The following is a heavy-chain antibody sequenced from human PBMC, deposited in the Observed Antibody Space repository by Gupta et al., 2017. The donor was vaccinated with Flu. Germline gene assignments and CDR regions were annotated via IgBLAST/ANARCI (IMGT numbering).Heavy chain of an antibody. D-gene: IGHD5-24*01. V-gene: IGHV3-7*01. CDR1: GFTFRSYW. J-gene: IGHJ4*02. Sequence: EEQLVEAGGGLVQPGGSLRLSCAVSGFTFRSYWMDWVRQAPGKGLEWVANKAADASVKNYADCVQGRFTISRDDAKNSLYLQMNSLRAEDTAVYYCVRNRGWQQFDYWGQGARVTVSS. CDR2: KAADASVK. CDR3: VRNRGWQQFDY.